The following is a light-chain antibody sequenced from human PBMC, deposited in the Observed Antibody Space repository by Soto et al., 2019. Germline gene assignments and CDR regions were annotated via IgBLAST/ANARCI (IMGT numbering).Light chain of an antibody. Sequence: EIVLTQSPGTLSLSLGERATLSCRSSQGVGSTYLAWYQQKPGQAPRLLIYSASSRATGIPDRFSGSGSGTDFTLTISRLEPEDAAVYYCQQYSSSPLTFGGGTKVDIK. CDR3: QQYSSSPLT. J-gene: IGKJ4*01. CDR2: SAS. CDR1: QGVGSTY. V-gene: IGKV3-20*01.